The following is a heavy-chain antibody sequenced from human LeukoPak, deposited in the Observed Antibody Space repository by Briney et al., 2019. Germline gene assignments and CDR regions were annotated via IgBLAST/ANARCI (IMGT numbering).Heavy chain of an antibody. D-gene: IGHD3-10*01. CDR1: GGTFSSYA. CDR2: VIPIFGTA. J-gene: IGHJ6*03. CDR3: ARGDITMVRGVISLDYYYMDV. Sequence: GASVKVSCKASGGTFSSYAISWVRQAPGQGLEWMGRVIPIFGTANYAQKLQGRVTITTDESTSTAYMELSSLRSEDTAVYYCARGDITMVRGVISLDYYYMDVWGKGTTVTVSS. V-gene: IGHV1-69*05.